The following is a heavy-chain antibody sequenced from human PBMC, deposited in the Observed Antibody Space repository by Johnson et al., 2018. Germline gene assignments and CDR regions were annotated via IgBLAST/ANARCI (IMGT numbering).Heavy chain of an antibody. CDR2: ISSRSSTI. Sequence: VQLVESGGGLVQPGGSLRLSCAASGFTFSSYSMNWVRQAPGKGLEWVSYISSRSSTIYYADSVKGRFTISRDNAKNSLYLQMNSLRDEDTAVYYCARDLCMRQLWLGAFDIWGQGTMVTVSS. D-gene: IGHD5-18*01. V-gene: IGHV3-48*02. J-gene: IGHJ3*02. CDR3: ARDLCMRQLWLGAFDI. CDR1: GFTFSSYS.